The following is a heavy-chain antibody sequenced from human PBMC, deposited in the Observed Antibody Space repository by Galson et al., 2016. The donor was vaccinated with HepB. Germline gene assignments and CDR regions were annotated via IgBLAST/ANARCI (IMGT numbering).Heavy chain of an antibody. V-gene: IGHV3-21*01. CDR3: ARGAEWLALWYFDY. CDR2: ISSSSTYI. J-gene: IGHJ4*02. D-gene: IGHD6-19*01. Sequence: SLRLSCAASGFTFTSYSMNWVRQAPGKGLEWVSSISSSSTYIYYADSVKGRLTISRDNAKNSLYLQMNSLRADDTAVYYCARGAEWLALWYFDYWGQGTQVTVSS. CDR1: GFTFTSYS.